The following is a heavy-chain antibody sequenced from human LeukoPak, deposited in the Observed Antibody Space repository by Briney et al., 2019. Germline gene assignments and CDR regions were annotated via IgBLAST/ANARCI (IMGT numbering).Heavy chain of an antibody. V-gene: IGHV3-64*01. CDR3: AREEPAGSTDY. J-gene: IGHJ4*02. CDR2: ISSNGGST. CDR1: GFTFDDYA. D-gene: IGHD1-14*01. Sequence: GGSLRLSCAASGFTFDDYAMHWVRQAPGKGLECVSAISSNGGSTYYANSVKGRFTISRDNSKNTLYLQMGSLRAEDTALYYCAREEPAGSTDYWGQGTLVTVSS.